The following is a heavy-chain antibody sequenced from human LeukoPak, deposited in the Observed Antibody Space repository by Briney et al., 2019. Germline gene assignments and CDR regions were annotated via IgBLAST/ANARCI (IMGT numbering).Heavy chain of an antibody. CDR1: GYTFTGYG. CDR2: ISAYNGNT. CDR3: ARDPPVYCSSTSCYQNYYYYGMDV. Sequence: ASVKVSCKASGYTFTGYGISWVRQAPGQGLEWMGWISAYNGNTNYAQKLQGRVTMTTDTSTSTAYMELRSLRSDDTAVYYCARDPPVYCSSTSCYQNYYYYGMDVWGQGTTVTVSS. D-gene: IGHD2-2*01. V-gene: IGHV1-18*01. J-gene: IGHJ6*02.